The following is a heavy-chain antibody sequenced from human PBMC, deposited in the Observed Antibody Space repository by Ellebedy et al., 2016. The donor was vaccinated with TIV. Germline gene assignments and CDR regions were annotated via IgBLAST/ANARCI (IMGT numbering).Heavy chain of an antibody. V-gene: IGHV2-70*11. Sequence: SGPTLVKPTQTLTLTCTFSGFSLTTGGMSVSWIRQPPGKALEWLARIDWDDDKYYSTSLKTRLTISKDTSKNQVVLTMTNMDPVDTATYYCARLPVRGVMAFDHWGQGTLVTVSS. CDR1: GFSLTTGGMS. CDR3: ARLPVRGVMAFDH. J-gene: IGHJ4*02. CDR2: IDWDDDK. D-gene: IGHD3-10*01.